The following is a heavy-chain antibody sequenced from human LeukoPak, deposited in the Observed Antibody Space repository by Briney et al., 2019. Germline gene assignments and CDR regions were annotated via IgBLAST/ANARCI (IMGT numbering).Heavy chain of an antibody. J-gene: IGHJ4*02. Sequence: PSHTLSPTCTLSGGSISIGGYYCRWIRQHPGKGLEWIGYIYYSGSTYYHPSLKSRVTISVDTSKNQFSLKLSSVTAADTAVYSCARVRQTTSVGVYYFDYWGQGTLVTVSS. CDR2: IYYSGST. CDR1: GGSISIGGYY. D-gene: IGHD1-7*01. V-gene: IGHV4-31*03. CDR3: ARVRQTTSVGVYYFDY.